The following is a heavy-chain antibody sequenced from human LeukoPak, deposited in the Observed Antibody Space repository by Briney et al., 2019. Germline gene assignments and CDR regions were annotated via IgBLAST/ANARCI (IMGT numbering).Heavy chain of an antibody. CDR3: ARLMNYYGSGSYKTWFDP. CDR1: GGSISSYY. J-gene: IGHJ5*02. CDR2: IYTSGST. Sequence: SETLSLTCTVSGGSISSYYWSWIRQPAGKGLEWIGRIYTSGSTNYNPSLKSRVTMSVDTSKNQFSLKLSSVTAADTAVYYCARLMNYYGSGSYKTWFDPWGQGTLVTVSS. D-gene: IGHD3-10*01. V-gene: IGHV4-4*07.